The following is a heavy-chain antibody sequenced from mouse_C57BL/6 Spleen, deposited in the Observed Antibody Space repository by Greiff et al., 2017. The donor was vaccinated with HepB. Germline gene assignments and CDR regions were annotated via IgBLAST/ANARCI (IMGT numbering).Heavy chain of an antibody. CDR3: AFYYDYDGRLWFAY. J-gene: IGHJ3*01. D-gene: IGHD2-4*01. CDR2: INPNYGTT. V-gene: IGHV1-39*01. CDR1: GYSFTDYN. Sequence: EVQLQQSGPELVKPGASVKISCKAPGYSFTDYNMNWVKQSNGKSLEWIGVINPNYGTTSYNQKFKGKATLTVDQSSSTAYMQLNSLTSEDSAVYYCAFYYDYDGRLWFAYWGQGTLVTVSA.